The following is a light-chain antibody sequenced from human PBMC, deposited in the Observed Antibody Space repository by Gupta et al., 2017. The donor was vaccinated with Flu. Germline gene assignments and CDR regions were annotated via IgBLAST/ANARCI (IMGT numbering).Light chain of an antibody. V-gene: IGLV3-21*02. CDR1: NVGNKN. CDR3: QVWDGPSDQVV. J-gene: IGLJ2*01. CDR2: DDN. Sequence: SYILTQPSSMSAAPGQTATLPWGGNNVGNKNVHWYQQKAGQTPVLVVYDDNARPSGIPERFIGSNSGDMATLTINKVEIGDEADYYCQVWDGPSDQVVFGGGTKLTVL.